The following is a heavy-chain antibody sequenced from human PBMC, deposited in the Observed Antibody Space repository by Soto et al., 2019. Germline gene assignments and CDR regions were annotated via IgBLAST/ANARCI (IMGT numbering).Heavy chain of an antibody. CDR1: GGTFSSYA. V-gene: IGHV1-69*01. J-gene: IGHJ6*02. CDR3: ARRYGDYDSYYDCGMDV. CDR2: IIPIFGTA. D-gene: IGHD4-17*01. Sequence: QVQLVQSGAEVKKPGSSVKVSCKASGGTFSSYAISWVRQAPGQGLEWMGGIIPIFGTANYAQKFQGRVTINADESTSKAYRELSSQRSEDTAVYYCARRYGDYDSYYDCGMDVWGQGTTVTVSS.